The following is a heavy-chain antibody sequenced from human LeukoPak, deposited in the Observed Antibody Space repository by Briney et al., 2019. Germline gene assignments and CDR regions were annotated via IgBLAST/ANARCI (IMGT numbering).Heavy chain of an antibody. J-gene: IGHJ4*02. CDR3: ARARYSSSWACDY. Sequence: PSETLSLTCTVSGGSISSGDYYWSWIRQPPGKGLEWIGYIYYSGSTFYNPSLTSRITISVDTSKNQFSLKLTSVTAADTAVYYCARARYSSSWACDYWGQGTLVTVSS. CDR1: GGSISSGDYY. V-gene: IGHV4-30-4*02. CDR2: IYYSGST. D-gene: IGHD6-13*01.